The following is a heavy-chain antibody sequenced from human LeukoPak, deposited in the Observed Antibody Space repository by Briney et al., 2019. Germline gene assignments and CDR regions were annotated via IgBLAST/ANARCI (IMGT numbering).Heavy chain of an antibody. CDR1: GFTFSSYG. Sequence: GGSLRLSCAASGFTFSSYGMSWVRQAPGKGLEWVSAISGGSTYYADSVKGRFTISRDNSKNTLYLQMNSLRAEDTAVYYCAKDLDSSGYYRPPAYFDYWGQGTLVTVSS. CDR2: ISGGST. V-gene: IGHV3-23*01. D-gene: IGHD3-22*01. CDR3: AKDLDSSGYYRPPAYFDY. J-gene: IGHJ4*02.